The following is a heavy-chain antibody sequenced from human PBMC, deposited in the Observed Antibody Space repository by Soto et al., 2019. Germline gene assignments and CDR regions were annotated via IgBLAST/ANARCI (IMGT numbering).Heavy chain of an antibody. J-gene: IGHJ4*02. CDR3: ARESVAAAGLTFDY. CDR1: GFTFDDYT. CDR2: IGSSSSYI. Sequence: GGSLRLSCAASGFTFDDYTMHWVRQAPGKGLEWVSSIGSSSSYIYYADSVKGRFTISRDNAKNSLYLQMNSLRAEDTAVYYCARESVAAAGLTFDYWGQGTLVTVSS. D-gene: IGHD6-13*01. V-gene: IGHV3-21*01.